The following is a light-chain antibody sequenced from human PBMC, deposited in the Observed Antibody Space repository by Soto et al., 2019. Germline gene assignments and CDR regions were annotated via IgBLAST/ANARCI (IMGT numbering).Light chain of an antibody. V-gene: IGKV1-9*01. CDR1: QDVSDF. CDR2: GGY. Sequence: DSPMTQSPSILSASVVDIVTLTCRVSQDVSDFLAWYQHAPGKAPNLLIYGGYTLQSGVSSRFSGSGSGTEFSLTITSLKPEDFATYYCQYLNGAPTITFGQGTRLEI. J-gene: IGKJ5*01. CDR3: QYLNGAPTIT.